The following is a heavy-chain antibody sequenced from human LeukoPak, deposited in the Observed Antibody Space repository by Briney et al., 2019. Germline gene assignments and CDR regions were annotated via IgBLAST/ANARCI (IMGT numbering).Heavy chain of an antibody. CDR1: GYTFTGYY. Sequence: ASVKVSCKASGYTFTGYYMHWVRQAPGQGLEWMGWINPNSGGTNYAQKLQGRVTMTTDTSTSTAYMELRSLRSDDTAVYYCARDRHLRLPLDYWGQGTLVTVSS. J-gene: IGHJ4*02. D-gene: IGHD2-21*02. CDR2: INPNSGGT. V-gene: IGHV1-2*02. CDR3: ARDRHLRLPLDY.